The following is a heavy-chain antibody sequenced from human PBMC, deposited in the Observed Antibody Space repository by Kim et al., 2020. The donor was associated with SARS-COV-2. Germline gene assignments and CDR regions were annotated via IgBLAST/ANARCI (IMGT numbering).Heavy chain of an antibody. V-gene: IGHV3-53*01. CDR3: ARDVWWELPRQRDALDAFDI. CDR2: IYSGGST. J-gene: IGHJ3*02. Sequence: GGSLRLSCAASGFTVSSNYMSWVRQAPGKGLEWVSVIYSGGSTYYADSVKGRFTISRDNSKNTLYLQMNSLRAEDTAVYYCARDVWWELPRQRDALDAFDIWGQGTMVTVSS. CDR1: GFTVSSNY. D-gene: IGHD1-26*01.